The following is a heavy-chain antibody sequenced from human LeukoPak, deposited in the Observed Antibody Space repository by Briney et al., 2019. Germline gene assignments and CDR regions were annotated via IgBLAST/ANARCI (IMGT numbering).Heavy chain of an antibody. Sequence: SEALSLTCAVYGGSFSGYYWSWIRQPPGKGLEWIGEINHSGSTNHNPSLKSRVTISVDTSKNQFSLKLSSVTAADTAVYYCARHGAIYYGSGSYYPNYYFDYWGQGTLVTVSS. J-gene: IGHJ4*02. D-gene: IGHD3-10*01. CDR1: GGSFSGYY. V-gene: IGHV4-34*01. CDR2: INHSGST. CDR3: ARHGAIYYGSGSYYPNYYFDY.